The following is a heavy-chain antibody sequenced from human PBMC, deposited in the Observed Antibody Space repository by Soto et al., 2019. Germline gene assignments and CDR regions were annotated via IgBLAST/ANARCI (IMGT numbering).Heavy chain of an antibody. Sequence: EVQLVESGGGLVHPGRSLSLSCAASEFTLDDYAMHWVRQAPGKGLEWVAFISWSSVYTGYADSVKGLFTISRDNAKNSLYLEMNRLSPEDTALYYCVKDKSLGGEASTYYFDFWGQGTMVTVSS. J-gene: IGHJ4*02. D-gene: IGHD2-21*01. CDR2: ISWSSVYT. CDR3: VKDKSLGGEASTYYFDF. CDR1: EFTLDDYA. V-gene: IGHV3-9*01.